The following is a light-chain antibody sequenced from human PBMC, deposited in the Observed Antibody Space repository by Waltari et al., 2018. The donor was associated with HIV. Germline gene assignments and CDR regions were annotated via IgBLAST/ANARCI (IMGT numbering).Light chain of an antibody. CDR3: SSYTSSSTQV. Sequence: QSALTQPASVAGSPGQSLTIPCTGHSSAGGGTNCAFWYQQHPGKAPKLIIYEVTNRPSGVSNRFSGSKSGNTASLTISGLQAEDEAYYYCSSYTSSSTQVFGTGTKVTVL. V-gene: IGLV2-14*01. CDR2: EVT. CDR1: SSAGGGTNC. J-gene: IGLJ1*01.